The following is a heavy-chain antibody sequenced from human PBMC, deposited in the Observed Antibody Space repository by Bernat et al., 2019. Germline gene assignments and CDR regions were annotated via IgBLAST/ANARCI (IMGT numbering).Heavy chain of an antibody. CDR2: INPNSGGT. CDR1: GYTFSGYY. D-gene: IGHD7-27*01. Sequence: QVQLVQSGAEVKKPGASVKVSCKASGYTFSGYYMHWVRQAPGQGLEWMGRINPNSGGTNYAQSFQGRGTMTRDTSTSTAYMELSRLRSDDTAVYYCARGLTGADYLGQGTLVTVSS. CDR3: ARGLTGADY. V-gene: IGHV1-2*06. J-gene: IGHJ4*02.